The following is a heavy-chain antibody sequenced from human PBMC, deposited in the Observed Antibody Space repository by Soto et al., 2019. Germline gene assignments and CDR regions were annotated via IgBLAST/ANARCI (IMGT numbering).Heavy chain of an antibody. CDR2: ISASGDGT. V-gene: IGHV3-23*01. J-gene: IGHJ4*02. Sequence: GGSLRRSGSAAGFTFRSFAMSWVRQVPGKGLEYVSSISASGDGTYFADSVKGRFTISRYNSKNTLYLQMNSLRVEDTAVYYCARTTVTKSRDYWGQGT. CDR3: ARTTVTKSRDY. CDR1: GFTFRSFA. D-gene: IGHD4-17*01.